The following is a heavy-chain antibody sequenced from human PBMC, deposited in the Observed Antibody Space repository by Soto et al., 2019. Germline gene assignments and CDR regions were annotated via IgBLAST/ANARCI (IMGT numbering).Heavy chain of an antibody. CDR3: ARRDWNYVFDY. CDR1: GGTFSSYA. Sequence: ASVKVSCKASGGTFSSYAISWVRQAPGQGLEWMGGIIPIFGTANYAQKFQGRVTITADESASTAYMELSSLRSEDTAVYYCARRDWNYVFDYWGQGTLVTVSS. D-gene: IGHD1-7*01. CDR2: IIPIFGTA. J-gene: IGHJ4*02. V-gene: IGHV1-69*13.